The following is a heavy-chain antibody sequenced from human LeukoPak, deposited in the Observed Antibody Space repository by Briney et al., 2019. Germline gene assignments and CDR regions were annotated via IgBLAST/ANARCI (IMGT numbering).Heavy chain of an antibody. V-gene: IGHV4-30-2*01. D-gene: IGHD6-19*01. Sequence: SQTLSLTCAVSGGSISSGGYSWSWIRQPPGKGLEWIGYIYHSGSTYYNPSLKSRVTISVDRSKNQFSLKLSSVTAADTAVYYCARHRVAGIIDYWGQGTLVTVSS. CDR2: IYHSGST. CDR1: GGSISSGGYS. J-gene: IGHJ4*02. CDR3: ARHRVAGIIDY.